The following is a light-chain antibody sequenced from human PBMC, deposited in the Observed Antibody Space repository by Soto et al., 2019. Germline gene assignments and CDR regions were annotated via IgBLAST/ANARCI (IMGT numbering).Light chain of an antibody. V-gene: IGLV1-44*01. CDR2: SNN. CDR3: AAWDDSLNGYDV. CDR1: SSNIGSNT. Sequence: QSVLTQPPSASGTPGQRVTISCSGSSSNIGSNTVNWYQQLPGTAPKLLIYSNNQRPSGAPDRVSGSKSGTSASLAISGLQSEDEADYYCAAWDDSLNGYDVFGTGTKLTVL. J-gene: IGLJ1*01.